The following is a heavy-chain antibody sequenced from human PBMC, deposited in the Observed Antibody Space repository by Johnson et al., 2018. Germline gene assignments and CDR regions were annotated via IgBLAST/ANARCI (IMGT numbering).Heavy chain of an antibody. V-gene: IGHV4-59*01. CDR2: IYHSGST. D-gene: IGHD1-14*01. Sequence: QVQLQESGPGLVKPSETLSLTCTVSGGSISNYYWNWIRQPPGKGLEWIGFIYHSGSTNYNPSLKSRVTISVDTSKNQFSLKVSSVPAADTAVYYCARDRDNTAGSYYGLDVWGQGTTVTVSS. CDR3: ARDRDNTAGSYYGLDV. J-gene: IGHJ6*02. CDR1: GGSISNYY.